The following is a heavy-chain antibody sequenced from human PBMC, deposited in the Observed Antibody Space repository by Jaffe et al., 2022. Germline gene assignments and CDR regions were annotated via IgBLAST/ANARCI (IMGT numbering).Heavy chain of an antibody. V-gene: IGHV4-59*01. D-gene: IGHD5-18*01. CDR2: IYYSGST. J-gene: IGHJ2*01. CDR1: GGSISSYY. Sequence: QVQLQESGPGLVKPSETLSLTCTVSGGSISSYYWSWIRQPPGKGLEWIGYIYYSGSTNYNPSLKSRVTISVDTSKNQFSLKLSSVTAADTAVYYCARGYVRGYSYGYGSGTVWYFDLWGRGTLVTVSS. CDR3: ARGYVRGYSYGYGSGTVWYFDL.